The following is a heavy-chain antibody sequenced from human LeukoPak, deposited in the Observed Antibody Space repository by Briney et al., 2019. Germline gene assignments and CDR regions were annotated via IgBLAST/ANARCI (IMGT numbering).Heavy chain of an antibody. D-gene: IGHD6-13*01. CDR2: IYYSGST. CDR1: GGSISSSSYY. Sequence: PSETLSLTCTVSGGSISSSSYYWGWIRQPPGKGLEWIGSIYYSGSTYYNPSLKSRVTISVDTSKNQFSLKLSSVTAAVTAVYYCARGSSSRYGRYNWFDPWGQGTLVTVSS. J-gene: IGHJ5*02. CDR3: ARGSSSRYGRYNWFDP. V-gene: IGHV4-39*01.